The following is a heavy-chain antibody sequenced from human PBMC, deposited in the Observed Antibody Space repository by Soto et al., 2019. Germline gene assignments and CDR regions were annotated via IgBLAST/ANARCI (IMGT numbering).Heavy chain of an antibody. CDR1: GFTFSSYS. CDR3: ARGRRGYSYGYGDY. J-gene: IGHJ4*02. CDR2: ISSSSSYI. V-gene: IGHV3-21*01. D-gene: IGHD5-18*01. Sequence: EVQLVESGGGLVKPGGSLRLSCAASGFTFSSYSMNWVRQAPGKGLEWVSSISSSSSYIYYADSVKGRFTISRDNAKNSLYLQMNSLRAEDTAVYYCARGRRGYSYGYGDYWGQGTLVTVSS.